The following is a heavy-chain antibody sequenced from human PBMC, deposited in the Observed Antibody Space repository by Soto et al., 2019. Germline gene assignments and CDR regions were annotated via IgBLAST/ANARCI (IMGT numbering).Heavy chain of an antibody. V-gene: IGHV3-13*05. CDR2: IGTAGDP. CDR3: ARAALTGVINWYFDL. D-gene: IGHD7-27*01. Sequence: GGSLRLSCAASGFTFSSYDMHWVRQATGKGLEWVTAIGTAGDPYYPGSVKGRFTISRENAKNSLYLQMNSLRAGDTALYYCARAALTGVINWYFDLWGRGTLVTVSS. CDR1: GFTFSSYD. J-gene: IGHJ2*01.